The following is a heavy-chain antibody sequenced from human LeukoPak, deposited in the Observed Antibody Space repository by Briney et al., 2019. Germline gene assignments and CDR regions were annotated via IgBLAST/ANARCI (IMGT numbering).Heavy chain of an antibody. V-gene: IGHV4-59*01. CDR1: GGSISSYY. D-gene: IGHD5-12*01. J-gene: IGHJ3*02. CDR2: IYYSGST. CDR3: AREVVATIGPAFDI. Sequence: PSETLSLTCTVSGGSISSYYWSWIRQPPGKGLEWIGYIYYSGSTNYNPSLKSRVTISVDTSKNQFSLKLSSVTAADTAVYYCAREVVATIGPAFDIWGQGTMVTVSS.